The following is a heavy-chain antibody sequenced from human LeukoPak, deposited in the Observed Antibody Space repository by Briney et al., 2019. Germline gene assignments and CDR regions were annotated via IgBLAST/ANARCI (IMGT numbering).Heavy chain of an antibody. J-gene: IGHJ4*02. CDR1: GYTFTSYG. CDR2: ISAYNGNT. CDR3: ARDWEDIVVVPAAIRYDY. D-gene: IGHD2-2*02. Sequence: ASVKVSCKASGYTFTSYGISWVRQAPGQGLEWMGWISAYNGNTNYAQKLQGRVTMTTDTSTSTAYMELRSLRSDDTAVYYCARDWEDIVVVPAAIRYDYWGQGTLVTVSS. V-gene: IGHV1-18*01.